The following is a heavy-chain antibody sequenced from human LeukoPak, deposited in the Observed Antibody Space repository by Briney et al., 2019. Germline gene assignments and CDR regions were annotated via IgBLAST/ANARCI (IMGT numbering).Heavy chain of an antibody. CDR1: GYTFIDYY. CDR3: ARGGGTYCTNGICYYFDY. V-gene: IGHV1-2*02. CDR2: ISPYSGGT. J-gene: IGHJ4*02. D-gene: IGHD2-8*01. Sequence: ASVKVSCKASGYTFIDYYTHWVRQAPGQGLEWMGWISPYSGGTNYAQKFQGRVTMTRDTSISTAYMELSRLRSDDTAVYSCARGGGTYCTNGICYYFDYWGQGTLVTVSS.